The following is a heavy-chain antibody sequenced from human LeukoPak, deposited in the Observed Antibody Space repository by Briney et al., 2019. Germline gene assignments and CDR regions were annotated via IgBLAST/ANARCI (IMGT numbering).Heavy chain of an antibody. CDR3: ARQRGGGYWYFDL. V-gene: IGHV4-39*01. CDR2: IYYSGST. Sequence: KASETLSLTCTVSGGSISSGIYYWGWIRQPPGRGLEWIGGIYYSGSTYYNPSLKSRVTISVDTAKNQFSLKLNSVTAADTAVYYCARQRGGGYWYFDLWGRGTLVTVAS. J-gene: IGHJ2*01. D-gene: IGHD3-16*01. CDR1: GGSISSGIYY.